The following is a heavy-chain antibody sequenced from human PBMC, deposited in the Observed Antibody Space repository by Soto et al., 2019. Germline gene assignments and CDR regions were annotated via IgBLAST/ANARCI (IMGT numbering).Heavy chain of an antibody. D-gene: IGHD3-3*01. CDR1: GFTFSSYS. Sequence: VQLVESGGGLVKPGGSLRLYCAASGFTFSSYSMNWVRQAPGKALEWVASISSSSSYIYYADSVKGLFTISRDNAKNSLYRQMNSLRAEDTSVYYCAKGRDFWSGYYLVYFDYWGQGTLVTVSS. V-gene: IGHV3-21*01. CDR3: AKGRDFWSGYYLVYFDY. J-gene: IGHJ4*02. CDR2: ISSSSSYI.